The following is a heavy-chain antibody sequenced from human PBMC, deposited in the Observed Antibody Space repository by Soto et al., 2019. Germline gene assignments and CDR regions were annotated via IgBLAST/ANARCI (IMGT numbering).Heavy chain of an antibody. CDR2: IRRHTSVT. CDR3: GQVAVSGYYTVDR. D-gene: IGHD3-22*01. Sequence: EVQLVESGGMLVQPGGSLRLSCAASGLTLSTSSMNWVRQAPGKGLEWISYIRRHTSVTAYADSVKGRFTISRDSAKNSLYLQMDSLRVDDTAVYYCGQVAVSGYYTVDRWGQGTLVTVSS. V-gene: IGHV3-48*01. J-gene: IGHJ5*02. CDR1: GLTLSTSS.